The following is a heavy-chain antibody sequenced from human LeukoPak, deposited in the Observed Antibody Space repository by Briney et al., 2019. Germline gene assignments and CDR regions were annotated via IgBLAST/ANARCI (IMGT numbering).Heavy chain of an antibody. V-gene: IGHV3-49*04. CDR1: GFTFDDYN. CDR3: ARRQPSTYGPEFDY. CDR2: IRSKTHDGTT. J-gene: IGHJ4*02. D-gene: IGHD3-10*01. Sequence: GGSLRLSCTASGFTFDDYNMNWVRQAPGKGLVGVGYIRSKTHDGTTDYVASVKGRFTISRDDSKSIAYLEMSSLKNENKFVSYCARRQPSTYGPEFDYWGQGTLVTLSS.